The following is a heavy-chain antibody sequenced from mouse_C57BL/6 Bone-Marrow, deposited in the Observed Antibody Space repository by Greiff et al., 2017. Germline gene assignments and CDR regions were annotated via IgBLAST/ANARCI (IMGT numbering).Heavy chain of an antibody. CDR2: IDPSDSYT. J-gene: IGHJ3*01. D-gene: IGHD3-2*02. CDR1: GYTFTSYW. Sequence: QVQLQQPGAELVKPGASVKLSCKASGYTFTSYWMQWVKQRPGQGLEWIGEIDPSDSYTNYNQKFKGKATLTVDTSSSTADMQLSSLTSEDSAVYYCARDCSGYPYWGQGTLVTVSA. V-gene: IGHV1-50*01. CDR3: ARDCSGYPY.